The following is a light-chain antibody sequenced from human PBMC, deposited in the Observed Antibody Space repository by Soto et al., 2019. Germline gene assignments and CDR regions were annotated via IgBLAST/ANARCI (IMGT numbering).Light chain of an antibody. CDR2: GAS. V-gene: IGKV3-15*01. CDR1: QSVGRS. CDR3: QHYEKFPLT. J-gene: IGKJ4*01. Sequence: EIVMTQSPATLSVSPGERVTLSCRASQSVGRSLAWYQQKAGQAPRLLIYGASTRATGTPVRFSGSGSGTEFSLTISSLQSEVFVVYYCQHYEKFPLTFAGGIKVDIK.